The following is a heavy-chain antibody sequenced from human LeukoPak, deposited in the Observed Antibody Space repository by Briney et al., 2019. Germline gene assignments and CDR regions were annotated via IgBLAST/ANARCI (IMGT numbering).Heavy chain of an antibody. CDR2: ISAYNGNT. D-gene: IGHD1-26*01. CDR3: ARAVGADFDY. Sequence: ASVKVSCKASGYTFTSYAMNWVRQAPGQGLEWMGWISAYNGNTNYAQKLQGRVTMTTDTSTSTAYMELRSLRSDDTAVYYCARAVGADFDYWGQGTLVTVSS. CDR1: GYTFTSYA. J-gene: IGHJ4*02. V-gene: IGHV1-18*01.